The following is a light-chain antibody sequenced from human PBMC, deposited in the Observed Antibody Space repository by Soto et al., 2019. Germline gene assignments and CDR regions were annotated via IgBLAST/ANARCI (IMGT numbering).Light chain of an antibody. CDR2: GSS. V-gene: IGKV3-15*01. CDR1: QSVSSD. Sequence: EIVMTQSPATLSVSPGERATLSCRASQSVSSDLSWYQQKPGQAHRLLIYGSSTRATEIPARFSGSGSGTEFTLTISSLQSEDFAVYYCQQYNKWPPWTFGQGTKVEIK. J-gene: IGKJ1*01. CDR3: QQYNKWPPWT.